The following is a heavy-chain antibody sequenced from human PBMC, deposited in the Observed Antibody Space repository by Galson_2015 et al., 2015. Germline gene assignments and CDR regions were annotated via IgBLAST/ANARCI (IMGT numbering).Heavy chain of an antibody. Sequence: SLRLSCAASGFTFSSYRMNWVRQAPGKGLEWVSYISSSSGYIYSADSVKGRFTISRDNAKDSLYLQMNSLRAEDTAVYYCARAPVLRFLEWSTYYYYMDVWGKGTTVTVSS. CDR3: ARAPVLRFLEWSTYYYYMDV. CDR1: GFTFSSYR. V-gene: IGHV3-21*01. J-gene: IGHJ6*03. CDR2: ISSSSGYI. D-gene: IGHD3-3*01.